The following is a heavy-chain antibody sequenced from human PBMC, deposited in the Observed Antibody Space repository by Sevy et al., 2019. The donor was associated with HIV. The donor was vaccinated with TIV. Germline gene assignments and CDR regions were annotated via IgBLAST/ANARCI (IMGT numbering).Heavy chain of an antibody. J-gene: IGHJ4*02. D-gene: IGHD3-10*01. CDR1: GFTFSIYA. Sequence: GGSLRLSCAASGFTFSIYAMSWVRQAPGKGLEWVSVMSITGGSTYYADSVKGRFTISRDNSKNTLYLQMNTLRAEDTAVYYCAKDRVSGTYYTGDFDYWGQGTLVTVSS. CDR2: MSITGGST. CDR3: AKDRVSGTYYTGDFDY. V-gene: IGHV3-23*01.